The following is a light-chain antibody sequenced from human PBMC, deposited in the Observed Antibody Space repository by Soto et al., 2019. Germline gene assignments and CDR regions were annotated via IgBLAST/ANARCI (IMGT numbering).Light chain of an antibody. V-gene: IGKV1-17*01. CDR1: QGIRDA. CDR3: LQHNSYPQT. CDR2: AAS. Sequence: DLQMTQSPSSLSASVGDRVTITCRASQGIRDALGWYQQKPGKAPKRLIYAASSLQSGVRSRFSGSGSGTEFTLTISSLQPEDFATYYCLQHNSYPQTFGQGTKVEIK. J-gene: IGKJ1*01.